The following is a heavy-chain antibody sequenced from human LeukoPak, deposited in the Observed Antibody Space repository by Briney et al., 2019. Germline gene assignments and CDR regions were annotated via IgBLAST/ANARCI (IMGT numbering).Heavy chain of an antibody. CDR3: ARDGWIQGLNWFDP. CDR1: GFTFSNYP. J-gene: IGHJ5*02. V-gene: IGHV3-23*01. Sequence: GGSLRPSCEASGFTFSNYPMSWVRQAPGRGLEWVSVNSESGDVTHYADAMKGRFTISRDNAKNTLNLQMNSLRAEDTAIYYCARDGWIQGLNWFDPWGQGTLVTVSS. D-gene: IGHD5-18*01. CDR2: NSESGDVT.